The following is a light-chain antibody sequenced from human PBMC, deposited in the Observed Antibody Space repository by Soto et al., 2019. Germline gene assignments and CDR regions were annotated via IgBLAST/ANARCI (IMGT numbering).Light chain of an antibody. CDR2: AVT. J-gene: IGLJ1*01. V-gene: IGLV2-14*01. CDR3: SSYTSSSTL. Sequence: QSVLTQPASVSGSPGQSITISCTGTSSDVGGYNYVSWYQQHPGKAPKLMIYAVTDRPSGVSSRFSGSKSGNTASLTISGPQAEDEADYYCSSYTSSSTLFGTGTKGTVL. CDR1: SSDVGGYNY.